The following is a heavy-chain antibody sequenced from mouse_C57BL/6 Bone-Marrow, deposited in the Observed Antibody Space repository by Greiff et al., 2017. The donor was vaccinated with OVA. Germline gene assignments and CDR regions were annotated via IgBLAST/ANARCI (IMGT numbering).Heavy chain of an antibody. Sequence: EVMLVESGGGLVQPGGSLCLSCAASGFTFTDYYMSWVRQPPGKALEWLGFIRNKANGYTTEYSASVKGRFTISRDNSQSILYLQMNALRAEDSATYYCARRDSSGPAMDYWGQGTSVTVSS. V-gene: IGHV7-3*01. D-gene: IGHD3-2*02. J-gene: IGHJ4*01. CDR3: ARRDSSGPAMDY. CDR2: IRNKANGYTT. CDR1: GFTFTDYY.